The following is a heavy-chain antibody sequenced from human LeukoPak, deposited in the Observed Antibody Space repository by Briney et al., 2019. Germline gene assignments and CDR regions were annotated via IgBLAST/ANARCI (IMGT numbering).Heavy chain of an antibody. CDR3: ASRVVPAAIGYFDY. J-gene: IGHJ4*02. Sequence: ASVKVSCKASGGTFSSYAISWVRQAPGQGLEWMGGIIPIFGTANYAQKFQGRVAITADESTSTAYMELSSLRSEDTAVYYCASRVVPAAIGYFDYWGQGTLVTVSS. CDR1: GGTFSSYA. V-gene: IGHV1-69*13. D-gene: IGHD2-2*01. CDR2: IIPIFGTA.